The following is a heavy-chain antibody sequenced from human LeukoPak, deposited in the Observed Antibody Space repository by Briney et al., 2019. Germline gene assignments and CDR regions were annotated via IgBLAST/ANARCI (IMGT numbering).Heavy chain of an antibody. CDR1: GFTFSSYT. Sequence: GGSLRLSCAASGFTFSSYTMNWVRQAPGKGLEWVSSISSSSSYIYYADSVKGRFTISRDNAKNSLYLQMNSLRAEDTAVYYCAKSVGATPYNWFDPWGQGTLVTVSS. CDR3: AKSVGATPYNWFDP. CDR2: ISSSSSYI. V-gene: IGHV3-21*01. J-gene: IGHJ5*02. D-gene: IGHD1-26*01.